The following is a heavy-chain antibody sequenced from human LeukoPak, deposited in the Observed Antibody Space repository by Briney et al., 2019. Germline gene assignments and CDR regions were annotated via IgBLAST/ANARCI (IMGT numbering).Heavy chain of an antibody. Sequence: SVKVSCKASGGTFSSYAISWVRQAPGQGLEWMGGIIPIFGTANYAQKFQGRVTITADESTSTAYMELSSLRSEDTAVYYCARVFYYDSSGYWYCQHWGQGTLVTVSS. J-gene: IGHJ1*01. CDR1: GGTFSSYA. V-gene: IGHV1-69*13. CDR3: ARVFYYDSSGYWYCQH. CDR2: IIPIFGTA. D-gene: IGHD3-22*01.